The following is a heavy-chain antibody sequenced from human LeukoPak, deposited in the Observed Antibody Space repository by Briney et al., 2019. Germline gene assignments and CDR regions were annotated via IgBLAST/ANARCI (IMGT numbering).Heavy chain of an antibody. CDR1: GFTFSSYA. D-gene: IGHD6-19*01. CDR3: AKDGDSSGWYGGY. V-gene: IGHV3-23*01. J-gene: IGHJ4*02. CDR2: ISGSGGST. Sequence: GGSLRLSCAASGFTFSSYAMSWVRQAPGKGLEWVSAISGSGGSTYYADSVKGRFTISRDNSKNTLYLQMNNLRAEDTAVYYCAKDGDSSGWYGGYWGQGTLVTVSS.